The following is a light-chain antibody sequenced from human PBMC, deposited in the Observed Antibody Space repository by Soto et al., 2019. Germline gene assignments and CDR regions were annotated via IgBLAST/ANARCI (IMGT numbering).Light chain of an antibody. V-gene: IGKV3-20*01. CDR1: QSISSGY. Sequence: EIVLTQSPGTLSLSPGERVTLSCRASQSISSGYLAWYQQKPGQAPRLLLYGASTRATGIPDRFSGSGSGTDFTLTISRLEPEDFAVYYCQQYGSSITFGQGTRLEIK. CDR3: QQYGSSIT. J-gene: IGKJ5*01. CDR2: GAS.